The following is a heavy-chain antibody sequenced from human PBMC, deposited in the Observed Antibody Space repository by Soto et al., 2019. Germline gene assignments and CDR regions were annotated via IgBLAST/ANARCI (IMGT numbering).Heavy chain of an antibody. CDR3: ASGGYYGSGSYYNLDY. D-gene: IGHD3-10*01. V-gene: IGHV4-30-4*01. Sequence: QVQLQESGPGLVKPSQTLSLTCTVSGGSISSGDYYWSWIRQPPGKGLEWIGYIYYSGSTYYNPSLKSRVTISVDTSKNQFSLKLSSVTAADTAVYYCASGGYYGSGSYYNLDYWGQGTLVTVSS. J-gene: IGHJ4*02. CDR2: IYYSGST. CDR1: GGSISSGDYY.